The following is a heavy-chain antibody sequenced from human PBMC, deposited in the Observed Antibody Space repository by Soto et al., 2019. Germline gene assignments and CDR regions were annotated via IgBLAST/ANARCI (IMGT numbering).Heavy chain of an antibody. D-gene: IGHD1-1*01. Sequence: QVQLQESGPGLVKPSETLSLTCTVSGGSVSSGSYYWSWIRQPPGKGLEWIGYIYYSGSTNYNPSLKSRVTISADTSKNQFSLKLSSVTAADTAVYYCACYVLGTTGILDYWGQGTLVTVSS. V-gene: IGHV4-61*01. CDR1: GGSVSSGSYY. J-gene: IGHJ4*02. CDR3: ACYVLGTTGILDY. CDR2: IYYSGST.